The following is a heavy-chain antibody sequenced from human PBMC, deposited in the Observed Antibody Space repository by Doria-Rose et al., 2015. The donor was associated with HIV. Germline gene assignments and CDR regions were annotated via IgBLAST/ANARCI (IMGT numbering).Heavy chain of an antibody. CDR1: GRSFSGYY. Sequence: QVQLQQWGAGLVKPSETLSLTCAVFGRSFSGYYWSWIRQPPGKGLEWIGEIHHSGSTNYETSLKSRVTISLGTSKTLFSLKLSSVTAADTAVYYCARGLLRGGWNDVDYYYGMDVWGQGTTVTVSS. V-gene: IGHV4-34*01. CDR3: ARGLLRGGWNDVDYYYGMDV. D-gene: IGHD1-1*01. J-gene: IGHJ6*02. CDR2: IHHSGST.